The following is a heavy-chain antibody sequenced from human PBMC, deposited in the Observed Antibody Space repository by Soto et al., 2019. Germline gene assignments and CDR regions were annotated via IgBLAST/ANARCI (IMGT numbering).Heavy chain of an antibody. V-gene: IGHV3-74*01. CDR2: IISDGSGT. J-gene: IGHJ4*02. CDR1: GLTFSSYW. Sequence: EVQLVESGGGLVQPGGSLRLSCAASGLTFSSYWMHWVRQVPGKGLMWVSRIISDGSGTSYADSVKGRFTISRDNARNTLYLQMNSLRAEDTAVYYCARDRIAVAALDSWGQGTLVTVSS. D-gene: IGHD6-19*01. CDR3: ARDRIAVAALDS.